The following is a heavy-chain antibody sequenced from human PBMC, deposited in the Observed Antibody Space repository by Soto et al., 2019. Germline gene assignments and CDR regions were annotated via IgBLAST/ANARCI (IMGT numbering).Heavy chain of an antibody. CDR1: GGSFSGYY. CDR2: INHSGST. D-gene: IGHD2-2*01. Sequence: SETLSLTCAVYGGSFSGYYWSWIRQPPGKGLEWIGEINHSGSTNYNPSLKSRVTISVDTSKNQFSLKLSSVTAADTAVYYCLSYAVVPAGGEDYYYCMDVWGEGTTVTVSS. J-gene: IGHJ6*04. CDR3: LSYAVVPAGGEDYYYCMDV. V-gene: IGHV4-34*01.